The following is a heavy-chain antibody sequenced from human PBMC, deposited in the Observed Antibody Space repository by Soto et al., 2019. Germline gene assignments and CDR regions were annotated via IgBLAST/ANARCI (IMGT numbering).Heavy chain of an antibody. CDR3: AREVYCGGDCKYIDY. CDR1: GGTFSSYA. V-gene: IGHV1-69*13. CDR2: IIPIFGTA. J-gene: IGHJ4*02. D-gene: IGHD2-21*02. Sequence: ASVKVSCKASGGTFSSYAISWVRQAPGQGLEWMGGIIPIFGTANYAQKFQGRVTITADESTSTAYMELSSLRSEDTAVYYCAREVYCGGDCKYIDYWGQGTLVTVSS.